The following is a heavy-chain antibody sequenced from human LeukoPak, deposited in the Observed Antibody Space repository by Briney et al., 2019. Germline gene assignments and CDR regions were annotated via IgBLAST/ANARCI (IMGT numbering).Heavy chain of an antibody. CDR1: GFTFNSYS. CDR3: ARDRASVTTSDGFDI. CDR2: ISSSSGTI. Sequence: GGSLRPSCAASGFTFNSYSMNWVRQAPGKGLEWVSHISSSSGTIYYADSVKGRFTMARENAKNSLYLQMNSLRDEDTAVYYCARDRASVTTSDGFDIWGQGTMVIVSS. D-gene: IGHD4-17*01. V-gene: IGHV3-48*02. J-gene: IGHJ3*02.